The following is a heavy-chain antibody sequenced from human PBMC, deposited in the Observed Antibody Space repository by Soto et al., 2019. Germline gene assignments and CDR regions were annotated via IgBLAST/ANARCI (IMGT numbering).Heavy chain of an antibody. Sequence: QVQLVESGGGVVQPGRSLRLSFAASGFTFSSYGMHWVRQAPGKGLEWVAVISYDGSNKYYADSVKGRFTISRDNSKNTLYLQMNSLRAEDTAVYYCAKDYYDSSGYGIHYWGQGTLVTVSS. D-gene: IGHD3-22*01. CDR1: GFTFSSYG. CDR2: ISYDGSNK. J-gene: IGHJ4*02. V-gene: IGHV3-30*18. CDR3: AKDYYDSSGYGIHY.